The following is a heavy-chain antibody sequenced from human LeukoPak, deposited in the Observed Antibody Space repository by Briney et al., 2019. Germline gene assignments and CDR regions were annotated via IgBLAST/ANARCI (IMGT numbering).Heavy chain of an antibody. CDR3: AREWYCSSTSCYQTFDY. J-gene: IGHJ4*02. CDR2: IYTSGST. D-gene: IGHD2-2*01. Sequence: PSETLSLTCTVSGGSISSHYWSWIRQPAGKGLERIGRIYTSGSTNYNPSLKSRVTMSVDTSKNQFSLKLSSVTAADTAVYYCAREWYCSSTSCYQTFDYWGQGTLVTVSS. CDR1: GGSISSHY. V-gene: IGHV4-4*07.